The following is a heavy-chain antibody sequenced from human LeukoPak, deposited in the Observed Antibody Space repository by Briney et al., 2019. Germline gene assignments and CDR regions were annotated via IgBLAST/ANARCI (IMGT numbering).Heavy chain of an antibody. D-gene: IGHD2-2*01. V-gene: IGHV1-18*01. CDR3: ATTVGGYCSRTSCTLFDP. Sequence: GASVKVSCKAFGYTFTSYGISWVRQAPGQGLEWMGWISAYNGNTNYAQKLQGRVTMTTDTSTSTAYMELRSLRSDDTAVYYCATTVGGYCSRTSCTLFDPWGQGTLVTVSS. CDR2: ISAYNGNT. J-gene: IGHJ5*02. CDR1: GYTFTSYG.